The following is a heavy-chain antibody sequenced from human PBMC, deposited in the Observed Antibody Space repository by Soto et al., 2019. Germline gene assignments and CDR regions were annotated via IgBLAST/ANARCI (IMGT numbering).Heavy chain of an antibody. J-gene: IGHJ4*02. V-gene: IGHV3-7*03. Sequence: EVQLVESGGGLVQPGGSLRLSSAASGFSFSTYWMSWVRQVPGAGLEWVANIKADGSETYYVDSVRGRFTISRDNGKTSLFLQLNSLRAEDTAVYYCAKGGHIDFCGQGTLVTVSS. CDR1: GFSFSTYW. D-gene: IGHD3-16*01. CDR3: AKGGHIDF. CDR2: IKADGSET.